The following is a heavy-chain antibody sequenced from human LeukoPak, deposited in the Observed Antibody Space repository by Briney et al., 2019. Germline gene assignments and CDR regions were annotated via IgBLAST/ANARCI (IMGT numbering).Heavy chain of an antibody. V-gene: IGHV1-18*01. CDR3: ARGCRGGTMVRGYYYYMDV. Sequence: GSSVKVSCKASGGTFSSYAISWVRQAPGQGLEWMGWISAYNGNTNYAQKLQGRVTMTTDTSTSTAYMELRNLRSDDTAVYFCARGCRGGTMVRGYYYYMDVWGKGTTVTISS. J-gene: IGHJ6*03. D-gene: IGHD3-10*01. CDR2: ISAYNGNT. CDR1: GGTFSSYA.